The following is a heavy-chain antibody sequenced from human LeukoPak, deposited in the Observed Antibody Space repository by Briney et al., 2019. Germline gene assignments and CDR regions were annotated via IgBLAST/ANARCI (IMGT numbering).Heavy chain of an antibody. D-gene: IGHD6-13*01. CDR1: GFTFSSYA. J-gene: IGHJ4*02. Sequence: PGGSLRLSCAASGFTFSSYAMHWVRQAPGKGLEWVAVISYDGSNKYYADSVKGRFTISRDNSKNTLYLQMNSLRAEDTAVYYCARGVIAAGGNDFDYWGQGTLVTVSS. V-gene: IGHV3-30*04. CDR2: ISYDGSNK. CDR3: ARGVIAAGGNDFDY.